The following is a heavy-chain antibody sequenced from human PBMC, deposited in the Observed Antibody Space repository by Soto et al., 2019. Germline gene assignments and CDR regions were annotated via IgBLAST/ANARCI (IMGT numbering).Heavy chain of an antibody. V-gene: IGHV1-18*04. CDR3: ARPGAFSFSYYFDY. J-gene: IGHJ4*02. CDR1: GYTFTSYG. CDR2: ISAYNGNT. Sequence: ASVTVSCKASGYTFTSYGISWVRQAPGQGLEWMGWISAYNGNTNYAQKLQGRVTMTTDTSTSTASMELRSLRSDDTAVYYCARPGAFSFSYYFDYWGQGTLVTVSS. D-gene: IGHD4-17*01.